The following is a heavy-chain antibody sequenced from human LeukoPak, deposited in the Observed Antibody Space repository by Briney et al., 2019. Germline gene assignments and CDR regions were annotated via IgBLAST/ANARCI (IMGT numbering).Heavy chain of an antibody. D-gene: IGHD2-15*01. CDR3: ARGLYCSGDSFYSGLKY. V-gene: IGHV3-48*03. J-gene: IGHJ4*02. CDR1: GFTFSSYE. Sequence: GGSLRLSCAASGFTFSSYEMNWVRQAPGKGLEWISYMSASGTLTHYADSVEGRFTISRDNSKSTLYLQMNSLRAEDTAVYYCARGLYCSGDSFYSGLKYWGQGTLVTVSS. CDR2: MSASGTLT.